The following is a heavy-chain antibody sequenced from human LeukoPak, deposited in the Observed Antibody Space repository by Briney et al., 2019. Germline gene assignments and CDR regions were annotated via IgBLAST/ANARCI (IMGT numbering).Heavy chain of an antibody. D-gene: IGHD2-2*02. V-gene: IGHV4-59*01. CDR1: GGSISSYY. CDR3: ARLSPDCSSTSCYTYYYYMDV. J-gene: IGHJ6*03. Sequence: SETLSLTCTVSGGSISSYYWTWIRQPPRKGLQWIGYYSYSGSNNYNPSLKSRVSISVDTSKNQFSLKLSSVTAADTAFYYCARLSPDCSSTSCYTYYYYMDVWGRGTTVTVSS. CDR2: YSYSGSN.